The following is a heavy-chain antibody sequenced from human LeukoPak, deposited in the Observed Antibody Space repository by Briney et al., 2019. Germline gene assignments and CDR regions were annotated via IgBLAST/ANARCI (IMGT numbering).Heavy chain of an antibody. CDR2: INSDVSST. CDR3: ARGQNEWELEALHRRY. Sequence: GGSLRLSCAASGFTVSSYCMHWVRQAPGKGLVCVSRINSDVSSTRYADPVKGRFTISRDKAKNTLSLPMNSLRAEDTAVCYCARGQNEWELEALHRRYWGQGTLVTVPS. J-gene: IGHJ4*02. V-gene: IGHV3-74*01. CDR1: GFTVSSYC. D-gene: IGHD1-26*01.